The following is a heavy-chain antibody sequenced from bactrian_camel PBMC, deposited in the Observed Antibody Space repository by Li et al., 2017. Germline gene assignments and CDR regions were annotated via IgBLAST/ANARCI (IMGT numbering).Heavy chain of an antibody. D-gene: IGHD6*01. CDR3: AADAGTSYDSCDFGV. CDR1: GYTHRPNC. J-gene: IGHJ6*01. V-gene: IGHV3S1*01. CDR2: ISPANGVT. Sequence: HVQLVESGGGSVQAGGSLRLSCAASGYTHRPNCMGWLRQPQDKERAAVAGISPANGVTFVDDSVQGRFTISLSTDKNTIYLQMKSLKPEDTRMYYCAADAGTSYDSCDFGVLGRGTQVTVS.